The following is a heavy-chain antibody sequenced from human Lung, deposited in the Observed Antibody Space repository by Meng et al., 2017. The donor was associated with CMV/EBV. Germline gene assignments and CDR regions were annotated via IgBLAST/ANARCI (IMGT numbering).Heavy chain of an antibody. D-gene: IGHD6-25*01. CDR2: IYFTGNT. CDR3: VSRIAATGYGWFDP. V-gene: IGHV4-31*02. CDR1: SDSMSRGDHY. Sequence: SSDSMSRGDHYWGWIRQHPGKGLEWIGYIYFTGNTYYNPSLKSRVSMSIDTSENHFSLRLSSVTAADTAVYYCVSRIAATGYGWFDPWGQGILVTVSS. J-gene: IGHJ5*02.